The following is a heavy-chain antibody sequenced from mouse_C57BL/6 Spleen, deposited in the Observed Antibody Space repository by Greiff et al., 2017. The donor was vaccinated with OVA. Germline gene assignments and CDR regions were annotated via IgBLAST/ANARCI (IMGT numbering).Heavy chain of an antibody. D-gene: IGHD1-1*01. CDR3: TGEYYGSSSWFAY. Sequence: VQLQQSGAELVRPGASVKLSCTASGFNIKDYYMHWVKQRPEQGLEWIGRIDPEDGDTEYAPKFQGKATMPADTSSNTAYLQLSSLTSEDTAVYYCTGEYYGSSSWFAYWGQGTLVTVSA. CDR1: GFNIKDYY. CDR2: IDPEDGDT. J-gene: IGHJ3*01. V-gene: IGHV14-1*01.